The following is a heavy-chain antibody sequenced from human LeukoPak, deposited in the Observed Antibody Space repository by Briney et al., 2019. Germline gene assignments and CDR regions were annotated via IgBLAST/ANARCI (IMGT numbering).Heavy chain of an antibody. CDR3: ARDLFMGYDSSGLGY. J-gene: IGHJ4*02. CDR2: IYSGGST. D-gene: IGHD3-22*01. Sequence: GGSLRLSCAASGFTVSSNYMSWVRQAPGKGLEWVSVIYSGGSTYYADSVKGRFTISRDNSKNTLYLQMNSLRAEDTAVYYCARDLFMGYDSSGLGYWGQGTLVIVSS. CDR1: GFTVSSNY. V-gene: IGHV3-53*01.